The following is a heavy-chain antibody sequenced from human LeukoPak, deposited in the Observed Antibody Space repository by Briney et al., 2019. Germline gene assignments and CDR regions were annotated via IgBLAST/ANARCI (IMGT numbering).Heavy chain of an antibody. CDR1: GFTVSSNY. J-gene: IGHJ4*02. Sequence: GGSLRLSCAASGFTVSSNYMSWVRQAPGKGLEWVSGISGTGGRIYYVDSVKGRFTISRDNFQSTLYLEMNSLRVEDTAVYYCAKAGLSYDSSGLDYWGQGALVIVSS. CDR3: AKAGLSYDSSGLDY. D-gene: IGHD3-22*01. CDR2: ISGTGGRI. V-gene: IGHV3-23*01.